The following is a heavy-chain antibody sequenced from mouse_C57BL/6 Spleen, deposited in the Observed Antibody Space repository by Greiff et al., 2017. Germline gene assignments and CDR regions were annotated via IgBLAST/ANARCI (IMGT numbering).Heavy chain of an antibody. Sequence: DVQLQESGGGLVKPGGSLKLSCAASGFTFSDYGMHWVRQAPEKGLEWVAYISSGSSTIYYADTVKGRFTISRDNAKNTLFLQMTSLRSEDTAMYYCADGPNYYGSNPYAMDYWGQGTSVTVSS. D-gene: IGHD1-1*01. V-gene: IGHV5-17*01. CDR3: ADGPNYYGSNPYAMDY. CDR1: GFTFSDYG. CDR2: ISSGSSTI. J-gene: IGHJ4*01.